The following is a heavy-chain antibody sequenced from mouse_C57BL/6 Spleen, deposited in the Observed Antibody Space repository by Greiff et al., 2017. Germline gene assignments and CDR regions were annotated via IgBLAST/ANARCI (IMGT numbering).Heavy chain of an antibody. CDR2: IWSGGST. V-gene: IGHV2-2*01. CDR3: ARNLIYYDCFDY. J-gene: IGHJ2*01. D-gene: IGHD2-4*01. Sequence: QVQLKQSGPGLVQPSQSLSITCTVSGFSLTSYGVHWVRQSPGKGLEWLGVIWSGGSTDYNAAFISRLSISKDNSKSQVFFKMNSLQADDTAIYYRARNLIYYDCFDYWGQGATRTVAS. CDR1: GFSLTSYG.